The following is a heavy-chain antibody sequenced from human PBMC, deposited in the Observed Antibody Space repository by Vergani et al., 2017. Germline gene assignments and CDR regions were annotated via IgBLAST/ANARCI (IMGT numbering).Heavy chain of an antibody. V-gene: IGHV3-23*04. J-gene: IGHJ6*02. Sequence: EVQLVESGGRLVQPGGSLRLSCAASGFSLSENAMAWVRQSPGKGLEWVAAIGGRGDRTEYADSVKGRFTITRDRSKNRLFLQINSLRDDDTAVYFCAKANPRNSGYDYLYYYHAMDVWGQGTTVTVSS. CDR3: AKANPRNSGYDYLYYYHAMDV. CDR2: IGGRGDRT. CDR1: GFSLSENA. D-gene: IGHD5-12*01.